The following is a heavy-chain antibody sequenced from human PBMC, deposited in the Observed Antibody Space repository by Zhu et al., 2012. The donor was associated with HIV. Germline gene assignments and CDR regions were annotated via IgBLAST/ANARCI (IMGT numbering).Heavy chain of an antibody. Sequence: QVQLQESGPGLVKPSGTLSLTCAVSGGSISSSTWWTWVRQPPGKGLEWIGEIYHTGSTNYNPSLESRVTISVDKSNNQFSLELTSVTAADTAIYYCAGRTNGHWILGYWGRGTLVTVSS. D-gene: IGHD1-1*01. J-gene: IGHJ4*02. CDR3: AGRTNGHWILGY. V-gene: IGHV4-4*02. CDR2: IYHTGST. CDR1: GGSISSSTW.